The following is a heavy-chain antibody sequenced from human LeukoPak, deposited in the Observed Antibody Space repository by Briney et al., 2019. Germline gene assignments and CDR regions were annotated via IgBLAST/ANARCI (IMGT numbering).Heavy chain of an antibody. D-gene: IGHD1-26*01. Sequence: PSETLSLTCAVYGGSFSGYYWSWIRQPPGKGLEWIGSIYYSGSTYYNPSLKSRVTISVDTSKNQFSLKLSSVTAADTAVYYCAREGVGATRHAFDIWGQGTMVTVSS. J-gene: IGHJ3*02. CDR2: IYYSGST. CDR1: GGSFSGYY. CDR3: AREGVGATRHAFDI. V-gene: IGHV4-34*01.